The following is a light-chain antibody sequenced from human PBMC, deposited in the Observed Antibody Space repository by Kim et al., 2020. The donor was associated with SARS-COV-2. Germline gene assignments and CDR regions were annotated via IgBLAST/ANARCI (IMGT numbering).Light chain of an antibody. Sequence: VSPRERATLSCRASQNVNNNLAWYQQKPGQAPRLLLYGASTRATGIPARFSGSGSATESTLTISSLQSEDFAVYYCQQYNNWPFTFGPGTKVDIK. CDR1: QNVNNN. J-gene: IGKJ3*01. V-gene: IGKV3-15*01. CDR3: QQYNNWPFT. CDR2: GAS.